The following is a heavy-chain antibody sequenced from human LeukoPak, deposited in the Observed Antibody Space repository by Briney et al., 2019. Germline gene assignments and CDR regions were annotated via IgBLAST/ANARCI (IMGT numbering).Heavy chain of an antibody. CDR1: GFMFDDYT. CDR3: AKWTSYYYDSSGYFDY. J-gene: IGHJ4*02. CDR2: ISWNSGRR. Sequence: GGSLRFSCAASGFMFDDYTMHWVRQAPGKGPEWVSGISWNSGRRGYADSVKGRFTISRDNAKNSLYLQMNSLRAEDTALYYCAKWTSYYYDSSGYFDYWGQGTLVTVSS. V-gene: IGHV3-9*01. D-gene: IGHD3-22*01.